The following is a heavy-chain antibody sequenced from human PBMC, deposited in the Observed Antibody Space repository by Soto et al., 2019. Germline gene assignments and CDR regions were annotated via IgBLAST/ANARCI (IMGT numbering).Heavy chain of an antibody. Sequence: GASVKVSCKASGYTFTSYGISWVRQAPGQGLEWMGWISAYNGNTNYAQKLQGRVTMTTDTSTSTAYMELRSLRSDDTAVYYCARVGYSGSWYGSWFDPWGQGTLVTVSS. J-gene: IGHJ5*02. D-gene: IGHD6-13*01. CDR3: ARVGYSGSWYGSWFDP. CDR1: GYTFTSYG. V-gene: IGHV1-18*01. CDR2: ISAYNGNT.